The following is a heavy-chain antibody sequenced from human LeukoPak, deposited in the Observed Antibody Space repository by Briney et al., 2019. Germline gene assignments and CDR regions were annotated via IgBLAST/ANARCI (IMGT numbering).Heavy chain of an antibody. CDR2: IKEDGSQK. Sequence: GGSLRLSCAASGLTFSRSWMHWVRQAPGKGLEWVAAIKEDGSQKDYVASVRGRFTVSRDNARNSLYLQMNSLGPDDTAVYYCSTGGPMGSSWGQGTLVIVS. V-gene: IGHV3-7*01. J-gene: IGHJ4*02. D-gene: IGHD3-10*01. CDR3: STGGPMGSS. CDR1: GLTFSRSW.